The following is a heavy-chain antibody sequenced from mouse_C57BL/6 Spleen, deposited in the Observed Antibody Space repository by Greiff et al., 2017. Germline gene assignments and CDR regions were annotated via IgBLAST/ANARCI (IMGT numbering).Heavy chain of an antibody. CDR1: GYTFTSYW. J-gene: IGHJ4*01. V-gene: IGHV1-55*01. CDR2: IYPGSGST. Sequence: QVQLQQPGAELVKPGASVKMSCKASGYTFTSYWITWVKQRPGQGLEWIGDIYPGSGSTNYNEKFKSKATLTVDTSSSTAYMQLSSLTSEDSAVYYCARMTAYFHAMDYWGQGTSVTVSS. CDR3: ARMTAYFHAMDY. D-gene: IGHD2-10*01.